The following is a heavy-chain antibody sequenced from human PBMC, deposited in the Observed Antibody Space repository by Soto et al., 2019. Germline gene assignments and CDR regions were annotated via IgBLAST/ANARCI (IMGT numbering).Heavy chain of an antibody. CDR2: ISWNSGSI. D-gene: IGHD1-7*01. CDR3: AKANYGFDY. Sequence: EVQLVESGGGLVQPGRSLRLSCAASGFTFDDYGMHWVRQAPGKGLEWVSGISWNSGSIGYADSVKGRFTISRDNAKNSLYLQMNSLRAEDTALYYCAKANYGFDYWGQGTLVTVSS. V-gene: IGHV3-9*01. CDR1: GFTFDDYG. J-gene: IGHJ4*02.